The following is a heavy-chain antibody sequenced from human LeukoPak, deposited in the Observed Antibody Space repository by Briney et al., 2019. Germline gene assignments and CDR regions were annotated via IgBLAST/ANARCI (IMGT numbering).Heavy chain of an antibody. CDR1: GGSISSYY. CDR2: IYYSGST. Sequence: PPETLSLTCTVSGGSISSYYWSWIRQPPGKGLEWIGYIYYSGSTNYNPSLKSRVTISVDTSKNQFSLKLSSVTAADTAVYYCARVPGDGYFDYWGQGTLVTVSS. CDR3: ARVPGDGYFDY. V-gene: IGHV4-59*01. D-gene: IGHD7-27*01. J-gene: IGHJ4*02.